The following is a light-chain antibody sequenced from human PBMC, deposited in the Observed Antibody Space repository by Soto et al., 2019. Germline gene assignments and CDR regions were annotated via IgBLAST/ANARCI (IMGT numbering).Light chain of an antibody. Sequence: DIQMTQSPSSLSASVGDRVTITCRASRVISNHLAWYQQKPGKVPKLLIYAASTLQSGVPSRFSGSGSGTDFTLTISSLQTEDVATYYCQKYNSAPRTFGGGTKVEIK. CDR1: RVISNH. J-gene: IGKJ4*01. CDR3: QKYNSAPRT. CDR2: AAS. V-gene: IGKV1-27*01.